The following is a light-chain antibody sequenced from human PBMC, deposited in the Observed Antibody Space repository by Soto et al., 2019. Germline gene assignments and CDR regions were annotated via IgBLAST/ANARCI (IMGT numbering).Light chain of an antibody. J-gene: IGKJ2*01. CDR3: QLYGSSPMYT. CDR2: GAA. CDR1: QSVTSTS. V-gene: IGKV3-20*01. Sequence: EIVLSQSPGTLSLSPGERATPSCRASQSVTSTSLSWYQQKTGQAPRLLIYGAANRATGIPDRFSGRGSGTDFTLTISRLEPEDFAVYYCQLYGSSPMYTLGQGTTLELK.